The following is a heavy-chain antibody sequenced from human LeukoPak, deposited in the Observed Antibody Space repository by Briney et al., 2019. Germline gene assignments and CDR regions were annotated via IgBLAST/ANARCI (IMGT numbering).Heavy chain of an antibody. V-gene: IGHV3-30*04. Sequence: PGGSLRLSCAASGFTFSSYAMRWVRQAPGKGLEWVAVISYDGSNKYYADSVKGRFTISRDNSKNTLYLQMNSLRAEDTAVYYCARDLMGIAYRGAFYYWGQGTLVTVSS. CDR1: GFTFSSYA. J-gene: IGHJ4*02. CDR3: ARDLMGIAYRGAFYY. D-gene: IGHD6-13*01. CDR2: ISYDGSNK.